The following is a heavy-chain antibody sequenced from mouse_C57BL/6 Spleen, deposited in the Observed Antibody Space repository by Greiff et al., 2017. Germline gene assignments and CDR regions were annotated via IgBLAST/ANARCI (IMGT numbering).Heavy chain of an antibody. CDR3: TSWSYYYDSSSFAD. J-gene: IGHJ3*01. CDR2: IDPEDGDT. CDR1: GFNIKDYY. D-gene: IGHD1-1*01. V-gene: IGHV14-1*01. Sequence: EVQLQESGAELVRPGASVKLSCTASGFNIKDYYMHWVKQRPEQGLEWIGRIDPEDGDTEYAPKFQGKATLTADPSSNTAYLQLRSLTSEDTAVXYCTSWSYYYDSSSFADWGQGTLVTVSA.